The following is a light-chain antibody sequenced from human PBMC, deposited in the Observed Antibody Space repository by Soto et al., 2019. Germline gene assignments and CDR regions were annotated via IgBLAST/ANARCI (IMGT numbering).Light chain of an antibody. Sequence: DIVMTQSPRSLPVTPGEPASISCRSSQSLLHSNGYNYLDWYLQKPGQSPKLLIYLGSNRASGVPDRFSGSGSGTDFTLKISRVEAEDVGVYYCKQALQTPLTFGQGTRLEIK. J-gene: IGKJ5*01. CDR2: LGS. CDR3: KQALQTPLT. V-gene: IGKV2-28*01. CDR1: QSLLHSNGYNY.